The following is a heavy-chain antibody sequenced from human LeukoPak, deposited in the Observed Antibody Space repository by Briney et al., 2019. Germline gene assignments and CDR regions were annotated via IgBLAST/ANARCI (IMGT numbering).Heavy chain of an antibody. CDR2: ISRSSSTI. J-gene: IGHJ4*02. D-gene: IGHD1-26*01. Sequence: GGSLRLSCAASEFTFSSYSMNWVRQAPGKGLEWVSYISRSSSTIYYADSVKGRFTISRDNAKNSLYLQMNSLRAEDTAVYYCARSLKRELLRTYFDYWGQGTLVTVSS. V-gene: IGHV3-48*01. CDR3: ARSLKRELLRTYFDY. CDR1: EFTFSSYS.